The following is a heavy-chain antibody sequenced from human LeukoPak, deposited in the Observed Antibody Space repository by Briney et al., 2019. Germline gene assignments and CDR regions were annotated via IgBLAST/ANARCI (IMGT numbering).Heavy chain of an antibody. CDR2: ISWNSGSI. CDR3: AKDDYGDYSGYYGMDV. D-gene: IGHD4-17*01. V-gene: IGHV3-9*01. CDR1: GFTFDDYA. Sequence: TGGSLRLSCAASGFTFDDYAMHWVRHAPGKGLEWVSGISWNSGSIGYADSVKGRFTISRDNAKNSLYLQMNSLRAEDTALYYCAKDDYGDYSGYYGMDVWGQGTTVTVSS. J-gene: IGHJ6*02.